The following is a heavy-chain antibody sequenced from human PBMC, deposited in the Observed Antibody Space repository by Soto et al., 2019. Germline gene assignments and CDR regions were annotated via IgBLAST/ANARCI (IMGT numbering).Heavy chain of an antibody. CDR1: GGSISSYY. CDR3: ARGLNWSDGWFYY. Sequence: SETLSLTCTVSGGSISSYYWSWIRQPPGKGLEWIGYIYHSGSTNYNPSLKSRVTISVDTSKNQFSLKLSSVTAADTAVYYCARGLNWSDGWFYYWGQGTLVTVSS. V-gene: IGHV4-59*01. CDR2: IYHSGST. D-gene: IGHD1-20*01. J-gene: IGHJ4*02.